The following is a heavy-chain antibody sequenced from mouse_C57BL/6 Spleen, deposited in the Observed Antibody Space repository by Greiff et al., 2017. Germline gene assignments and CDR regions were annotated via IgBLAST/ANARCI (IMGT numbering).Heavy chain of an antibody. D-gene: IGHD2-2*01. V-gene: IGHV5-17*01. CDR1: GFTFSDYG. CDR3: ARRGYDDGGYYFDY. J-gene: IGHJ2*01. CDR2: ISSGSSTI. Sequence: EVHLVESGGGLVKPGGSLKLSCAASGFTFSDYGMHWVRQAPEKGLDWVAYISSGSSTIYYADTVKGRFTISRDNAKNTLFLQMTSLRSEDTAMYYCARRGYDDGGYYFDYWGQGTTLTVSS.